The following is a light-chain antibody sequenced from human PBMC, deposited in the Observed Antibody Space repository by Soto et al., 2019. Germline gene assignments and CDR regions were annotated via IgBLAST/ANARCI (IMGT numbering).Light chain of an antibody. J-gene: IGKJ1*01. CDR1: QSVSSN. CDR2: GAF. V-gene: IGKV3-15*01. Sequence: DIVMPQSPDTLSVSPGERATLSCRASQSVSSNLAWYQQKPGQAPSLLIYGAFTRATGIPARFSGTGSGTEFTLTISSLQPEDFALYYCQQYNDWPLTVGQGGKVDI. CDR3: QQYNDWPLT.